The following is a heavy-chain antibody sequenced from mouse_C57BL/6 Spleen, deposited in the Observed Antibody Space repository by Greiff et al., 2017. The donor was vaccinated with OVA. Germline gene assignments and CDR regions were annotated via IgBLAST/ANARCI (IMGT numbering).Heavy chain of an antibody. CDR1: GFTFSDYG. Sequence: EVKVVESGGGLVKPGGSLKLSCAASGFTFSDYGMHWVRQAPEKGLEWVAYISSGSSTIYYADTVKGRFTISRDNAKNTLFLQMTSLRSEDTAMYYCARRSGSSVDYWGKGTTLTVSS. V-gene: IGHV5-17*01. J-gene: IGHJ2*01. CDR2: ISSGSSTI. D-gene: IGHD1-1*01. CDR3: ARRSGSSVDY.